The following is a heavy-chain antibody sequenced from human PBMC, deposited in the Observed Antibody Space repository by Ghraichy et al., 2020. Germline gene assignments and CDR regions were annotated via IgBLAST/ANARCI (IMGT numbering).Heavy chain of an antibody. V-gene: IGHV3-7*03. J-gene: IGHJ5*02. CDR2: IKQDGSEQ. Sequence: GGSLRLSCAASGFTFSGYWMSWVRQAPGKGLEWVANIKQDGSEQYYVDSVKGRFTISRDNAKNSLFLQMNSLRAEDTALYYCARDLSHYNILTGCDRGNWFDPWGQGTLVTVSS. CDR3: ARDLSHYNILTGCDRGNWFDP. CDR1: GFTFSGYW. D-gene: IGHD3-9*01.